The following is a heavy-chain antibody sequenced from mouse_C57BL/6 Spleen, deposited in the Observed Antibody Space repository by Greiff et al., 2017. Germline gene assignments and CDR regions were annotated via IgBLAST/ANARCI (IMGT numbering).Heavy chain of an antibody. CDR2: FYPGDGDT. CDR3: ARYDSYYYASDY. CDR1: GYAFSSYW. D-gene: IGHD2-4*01. V-gene: IGHV1-80*01. Sequence: QVQLKESGAELVKPGASVKISCKASGYAFSSYWMNWVKQRPGKGLEWIGQFYPGDGDTNYNGKFKGKATLTAAKSSSPAYMQLSSLTSEDSAVYFCARYDSYYYASDYWGQGTSVTVSS. J-gene: IGHJ4*01.